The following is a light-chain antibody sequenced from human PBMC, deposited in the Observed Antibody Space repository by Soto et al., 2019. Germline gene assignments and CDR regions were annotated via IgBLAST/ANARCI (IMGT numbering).Light chain of an antibody. CDR1: QSISRN. CDR2: GAS. Sequence: EMVLTRSPGTLCLSPGERATLSWRGVQSISRNLAWYQQKPGQAPRLLIYGASNRATGIPDRFSGSGSGTDFTLTISRLEPEDFAVYYCQQYGSSGTFGQGTKVDIK. V-gene: IGKV3-20*01. CDR3: QQYGSSGT. J-gene: IGKJ1*01.